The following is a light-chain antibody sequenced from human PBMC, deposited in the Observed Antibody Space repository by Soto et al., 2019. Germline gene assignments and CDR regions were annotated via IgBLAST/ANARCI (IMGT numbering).Light chain of an antibody. CDR3: TSYTSSSALL. CDR2: GVS. J-gene: IGLJ2*01. CDR1: SSDVGGYNY. V-gene: IGLV2-14*03. Sequence: QSALTQPASVSGSPGQSITISCIGTSSDVGGYNYVSWYQQHPGKAPKLMIYGVSDRPSGVSNRFSGSKSSNTASLTISGLQAEDEAHYYCTSYTSSSALLFGGGTKLTVL.